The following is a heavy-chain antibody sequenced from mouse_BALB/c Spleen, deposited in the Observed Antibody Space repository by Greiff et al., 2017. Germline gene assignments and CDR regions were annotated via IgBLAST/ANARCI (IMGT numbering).Heavy chain of an antibody. V-gene: IGHV14-4*02. CDR2: IDPENGDT. CDR1: GYTFTDYE. CDR3: NAPYDYADY. D-gene: IGHD2-4*01. Sequence: VQLQQSGAELVRPGASVTLSCKASGYTFTDYEMHWVKQRTEQGLEWIGWIDPENGDTEYAPKFQGKATMTADTSSNTAYLQLSSLTSEDTAVYYCNAPYDYADYWGQGTTLTVSS. J-gene: IGHJ2*01.